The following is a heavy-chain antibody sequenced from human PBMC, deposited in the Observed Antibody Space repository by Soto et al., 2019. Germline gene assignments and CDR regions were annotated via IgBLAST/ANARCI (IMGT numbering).Heavy chain of an antibody. V-gene: IGHV3-30-3*01. Sequence: QVQLVESGGGVVQPGRSLRLSCAASGFTFSSYAMHWVRQAPGKGLEWVAVISYDGSNKYYADSVKGRFTISRDNSKNPPXLQMNSVGAEDTAVYYCARDMAAGTVVTATHLFDYWGQGTLVTVSS. CDR3: ARDMAAGTVVTATHLFDY. J-gene: IGHJ4*02. CDR1: GFTFSSYA. D-gene: IGHD2-21*02. CDR2: ISYDGSNK.